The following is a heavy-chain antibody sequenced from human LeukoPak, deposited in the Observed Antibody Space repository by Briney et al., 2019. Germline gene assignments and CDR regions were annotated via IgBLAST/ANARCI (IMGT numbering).Heavy chain of an antibody. V-gene: IGHV3-30*02. CDR2: IRYDGSNK. Sequence: PGGSLRLSCAASGFTFSSYGMHWVRQAPGKGLEWVAFIRYDGSNKYYADSVKGRFTISRDNSKNTLYLQMSSLRAEDTAVYYCAKVAEVGATGYYYYMDVWGKGTTVTISS. J-gene: IGHJ6*03. D-gene: IGHD1-26*01. CDR1: GFTFSSYG. CDR3: AKVAEVGATGYYYYMDV.